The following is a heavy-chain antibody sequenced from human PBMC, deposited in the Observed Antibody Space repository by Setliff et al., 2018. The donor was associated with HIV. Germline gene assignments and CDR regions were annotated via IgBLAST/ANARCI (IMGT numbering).Heavy chain of an antibody. CDR3: ARHFPSDS. CDR1: GASITNHY. J-gene: IGHJ5*01. D-gene: IGHD3-3*02. Sequence: SETLSLTCTVSGASITNHYWSWVRQPAGKGLEWIGHMFPGEITNYNPSYNPSLKSRVTISADASKNQFSLKLKSVTAADTAVYFCARHFPSDSWGQGTLVTVSS. V-gene: IGHV4-4*07. CDR2: MFPGEIT.